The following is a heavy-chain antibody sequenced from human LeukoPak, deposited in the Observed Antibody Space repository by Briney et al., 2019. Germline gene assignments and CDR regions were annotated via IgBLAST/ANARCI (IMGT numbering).Heavy chain of an antibody. Sequence: SEPLSLTCTVSGGSISSYYWSWIRQPPGKGLEWIGYIYYSGSTNYNPSLKSRVTISVDTSKNQFSLKLSSVTAADTAVYHCARDRNGVGWFDPWGQGTLVTVSS. CDR1: GGSISSYY. J-gene: IGHJ5*02. D-gene: IGHD1-26*01. CDR3: ARDRNGVGWFDP. V-gene: IGHV4-59*01. CDR2: IYYSGST.